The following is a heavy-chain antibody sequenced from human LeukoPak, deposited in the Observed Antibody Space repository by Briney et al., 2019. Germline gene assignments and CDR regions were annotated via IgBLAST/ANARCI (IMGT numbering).Heavy chain of an antibody. CDR2: IYTSGST. CDR3: AREEYYYDSSGYYSYGMDV. Sequence: SETLSLTCTVSGGSISSYYWSWIRQPAGKGLEWIGRIYTSGSTNYNPSLKSRVTMSVDTSKNQFSLKLSSVTAEDTAVYYCAREEYYYDSSGYYSYGMDVWGQGTTVTVSS. V-gene: IGHV4-4*07. CDR1: GGSISSYY. J-gene: IGHJ6*02. D-gene: IGHD3-22*01.